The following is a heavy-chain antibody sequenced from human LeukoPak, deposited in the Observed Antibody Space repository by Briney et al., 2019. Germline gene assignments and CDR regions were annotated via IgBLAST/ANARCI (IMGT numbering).Heavy chain of an antibody. V-gene: IGHV3-23*01. D-gene: IGHD3-3*02. CDR2: VLSDGGTT. Sequence: GGSLRLSCVASGFTFIGKAMSWVRQAPGKGLEWVSGVLSDGGTTYYADSVKGRFTISRDNSRNTLYLQMNSLRAEDTAVYSCARDLSGLDAFDIWGQGTMVTVSS. CDR1: GFTFIGKA. CDR3: ARDLSGLDAFDI. J-gene: IGHJ3*02.